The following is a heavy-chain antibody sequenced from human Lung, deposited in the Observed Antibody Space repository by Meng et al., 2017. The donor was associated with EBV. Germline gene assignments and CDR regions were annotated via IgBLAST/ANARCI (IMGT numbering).Heavy chain of an antibody. J-gene: IGHJ4*02. CDR1: GGSISMGRYY. CDR3: ARDPGLGYSGYDGILGY. CDR2: IYTSGST. Sequence: LQESAPGMVKPSPTLSLPCPSCGGSISMGRYYWSWIRRPAGKGLEWIGRIYTSGSTNYNPSLKSRVTMSVDTSKNQFSLKLSSVTAADTAVYYCARDPGLGYSGYDGILGYWGQGTLVTVSS. V-gene: IGHV4-61*02. D-gene: IGHD5-12*01.